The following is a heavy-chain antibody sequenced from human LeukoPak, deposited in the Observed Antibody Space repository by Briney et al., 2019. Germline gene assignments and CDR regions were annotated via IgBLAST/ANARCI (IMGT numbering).Heavy chain of an antibody. Sequence: PGGSLRLSCAASGFTFSSYAMSWVRQAPGKGLEWVSAISGSGGSTYYADSVKGRFTISRDNSKNTLYLQMNSLRAEDTAVYYCAKPPPGYCSSTSCYWGDHWGQGTLVTVSS. V-gene: IGHV3-23*01. D-gene: IGHD2-2*01. CDR1: GFTFSSYA. CDR2: ISGSGGST. CDR3: AKPPPGYCSSTSCYWGDH. J-gene: IGHJ4*02.